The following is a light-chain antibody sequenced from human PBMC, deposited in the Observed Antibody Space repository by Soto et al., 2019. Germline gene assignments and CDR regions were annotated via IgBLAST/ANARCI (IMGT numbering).Light chain of an antibody. V-gene: IGKV3-15*01. Sequence: EIVMTQSPATLSVSPGERATLSCRASQTISSNLAWYQQKPGQALRLLIYGASTRATGIPARFSGSGSGTEFTVTISSLQSEDLAVYYCQQYSSWPLTFGGGTKVEIK. CDR2: GAS. CDR3: QQYSSWPLT. CDR1: QTISSN. J-gene: IGKJ4*01.